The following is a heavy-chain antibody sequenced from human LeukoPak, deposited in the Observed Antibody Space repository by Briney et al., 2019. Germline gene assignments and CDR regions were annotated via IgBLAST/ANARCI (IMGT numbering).Heavy chain of an antibody. J-gene: IGHJ4*02. CDR3: AREDGYCSGGNCYSYFDS. V-gene: IGHV3-7*01. Sequence: PGGSLRLSCAASGFTFSHFWMSWVRQAPGKGLEWVAYIKKTGSETYYVDSVKGRFTITRDNTRSSLFLQVYSLRAEDTAVYFCAREDGYCSGGNCYSYFDSWGQGTLVTVSS. CDR1: GFTFSHFW. CDR2: IKKTGSET. D-gene: IGHD2-15*01.